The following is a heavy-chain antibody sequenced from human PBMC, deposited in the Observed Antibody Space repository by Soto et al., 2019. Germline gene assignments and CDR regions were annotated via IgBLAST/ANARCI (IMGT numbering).Heavy chain of an antibody. Sequence: QVLLVRSGAEVKKPGASVKVSCKASGYTYTSYAMHWVRQAPGQSHEWMGWINAGNGNTKYSQKFQGRVTITSDTSASTDYRELSSLRPEDRAVYDCAGERHGYYYYRDVGGKGTTVSPSS. CDR2: INAGNGNT. CDR1: GYTYTSYA. D-gene: IGHD4-17*01. V-gene: IGHV1-3*01. CDR3: AGERHGYYYYRDV. J-gene: IGHJ6*03.